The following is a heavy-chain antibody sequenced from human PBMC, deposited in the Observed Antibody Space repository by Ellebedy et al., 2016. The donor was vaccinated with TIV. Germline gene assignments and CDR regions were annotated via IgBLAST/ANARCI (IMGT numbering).Heavy chain of an antibody. J-gene: IGHJ6*02. CDR3: ARAPYYYYGMDV. V-gene: IGHV1-18*01. CDR1: GYTFTSYG. CDR2: ISAYNGNT. Sequence: ASVKVSXXASGYTFTSYGISWVRQAPGQGLEWMGWISAYNGNTNYAQKLQGRVTMTTDTSTSTAYMELRSLRSEDTAVYYCARAPYYYYGMDVWGQGTTVTVSS.